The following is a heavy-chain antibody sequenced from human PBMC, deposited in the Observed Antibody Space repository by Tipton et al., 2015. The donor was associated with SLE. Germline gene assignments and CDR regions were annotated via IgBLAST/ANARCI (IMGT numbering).Heavy chain of an antibody. Sequence: QVQLVQSGAEVKKPGSSVKVSCTASGGTFTMYTITWVRQAPGQGLEWMGGIIPIFGTTNYAQNFQGRLTIDTDESTTTTYLYLNSLRSDDTAMYYCGLLGASDDYWGQGALVTVSS. CDR3: GLLGASDDY. J-gene: IGHJ4*02. CDR1: GGTFTMYT. D-gene: IGHD4/OR15-4a*01. V-gene: IGHV1-69*01. CDR2: IIPIFGTT.